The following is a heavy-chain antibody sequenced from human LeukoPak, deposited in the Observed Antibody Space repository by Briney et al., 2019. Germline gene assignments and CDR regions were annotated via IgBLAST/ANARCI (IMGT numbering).Heavy chain of an antibody. CDR1: GFTFDDYA. CDR3: ARDYYDSSGYYPHPFDY. J-gene: IGHJ4*02. Sequence: GGSLRLSCAASGFTFDDYAMHWVRQAPGKGLEWVSGISWNSGSIGYADSVKGRFTISRDNSKNALYLQMNSLRAEDTAVYYCARDYYDSSGYYPHPFDYWGQGTLVTVSS. V-gene: IGHV3-9*01. D-gene: IGHD3-22*01. CDR2: ISWNSGSI.